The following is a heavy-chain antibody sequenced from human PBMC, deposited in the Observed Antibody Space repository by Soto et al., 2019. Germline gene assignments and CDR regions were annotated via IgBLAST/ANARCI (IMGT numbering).Heavy chain of an antibody. J-gene: IGHJ4*02. CDR1: GGTXNSYA. D-gene: IGHD2-2*02. V-gene: IGHV1-69*13. CDR2: IIPIFGTA. Sequence: SXKVSYKASGGTXNSYAISLVRQAPGQGLEWMGGIIPIFGTANYAQKFQGRVTITADESTSTAYIELSSLRSEDTAVYYSASTLLGYCSSTSCYMQLWGQGTLATVS. CDR3: ASTLLGYCSSTSCYMQL.